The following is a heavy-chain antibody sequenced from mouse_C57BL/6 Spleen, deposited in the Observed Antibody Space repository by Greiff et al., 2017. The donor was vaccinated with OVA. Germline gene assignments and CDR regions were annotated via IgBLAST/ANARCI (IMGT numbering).Heavy chain of an antibody. CDR3: ARPPDYDQDYFDY. CDR2: IYPGSGST. Sequence: QVQLQQPGAELVKPGASVKMSCKASGSTFPSYWITWVKQSPGQGLEWIGDIYPGSGSTNYNEKFKSKATLTVDTSSSTAYMQLSSLTSEDSAVYYCARPPDYDQDYFDYWGQGTTLTVSS. V-gene: IGHV1-55*01. D-gene: IGHD2-4*01. J-gene: IGHJ2*01. CDR1: GSTFPSYW.